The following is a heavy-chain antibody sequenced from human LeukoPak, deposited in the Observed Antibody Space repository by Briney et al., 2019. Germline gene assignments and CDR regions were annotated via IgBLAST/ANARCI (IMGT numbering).Heavy chain of an antibody. CDR3: ATPRVAGRYDAFDI. V-gene: IGHV1-24*01. Sequence: ASVKVSCKVSGYTLTELSMHWGRQAPGKGLEWMGGFDPEDGETIYAQKFQGRVTMTEDTSTDTAYMELSSLRSEDTAVYYCATPRVAGRYDAFDIWGQGTMVTVSS. D-gene: IGHD6-19*01. CDR1: GYTLTELS. CDR2: FDPEDGET. J-gene: IGHJ3*02.